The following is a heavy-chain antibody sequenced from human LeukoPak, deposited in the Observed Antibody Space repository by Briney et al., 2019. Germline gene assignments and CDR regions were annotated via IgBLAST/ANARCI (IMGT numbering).Heavy chain of an antibody. V-gene: IGHV4-59*01. CDR2: IYYSGST. Sequence: SETLSLTCTVSGGSISSYYWSWIRQPPGKGLEWIGYIYYSGSTNYNPSLKSRVTISVDTPKNQFSLKLSSVTAADTAVYYCARVQRSIAGNVGWFDPWGQGTLVTVSS. CDR3: ARVQRSIAGNVGWFDP. CDR1: GGSISSYY. J-gene: IGHJ5*02. D-gene: IGHD6-6*01.